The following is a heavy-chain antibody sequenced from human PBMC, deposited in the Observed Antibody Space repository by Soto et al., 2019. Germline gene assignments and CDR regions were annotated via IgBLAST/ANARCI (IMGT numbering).Heavy chain of an antibody. V-gene: IGHV1-69*01. D-gene: IGHD2-21*02. CDR1: GGTFSSLG. J-gene: IGHJ4*02. CDR2: IIPISGRT. CDR3: ATRGTQGRWRDCADY. Sequence: QVQLVQSGAEVKRPGSSVKVSCEASGGTFSSLGFTWVRQAPGQGLEWMGGIIPISGRTTFAPKFLGRVTITSDESTRTTYMELTALTSADTAIYYFATRGTQGRWRDCADYWGQGTLVTVSS.